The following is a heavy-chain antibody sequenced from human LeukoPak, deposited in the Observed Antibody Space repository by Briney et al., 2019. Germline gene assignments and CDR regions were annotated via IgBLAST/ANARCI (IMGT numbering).Heavy chain of an antibody. CDR3: ALGGKTFDY. Sequence: GGSLRLSCAASGFTFSNFAMHWVRQAPGKGLEWVAVISYDGSNKYYADSVKGRFTISRDNAKNSLYLQMNSLRAEDTAVYYCALGGKTFDYWGQGTPVTVSS. V-gene: IGHV3-30*04. D-gene: IGHD3-10*01. J-gene: IGHJ4*02. CDR2: ISYDGSNK. CDR1: GFTFSNFA.